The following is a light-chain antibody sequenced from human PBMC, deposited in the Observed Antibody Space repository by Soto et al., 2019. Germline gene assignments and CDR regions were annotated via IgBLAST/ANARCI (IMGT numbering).Light chain of an antibody. V-gene: IGLV2-14*01. CDR3: SSYTSSRTYV. J-gene: IGLJ1*01. Sequence: QSVLTQPASVSGSPGQSITISCTGTSSDVGGYKYVSWNQQHPGKAHKLIIYEVSNRPSGVSDRFSGSKSGNTASLTISGLQTEDEADYYCSSYTSSRTYVFGTGTKLTVL. CDR1: SSDVGGYKY. CDR2: EVS.